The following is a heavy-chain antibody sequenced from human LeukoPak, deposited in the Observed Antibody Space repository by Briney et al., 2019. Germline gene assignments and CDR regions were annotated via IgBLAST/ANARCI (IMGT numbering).Heavy chain of an antibody. Sequence: GGSLRLSCAASGFTFSSYGMHWVRQAPGKGLEWVAVISYDGSNKYYADSVKGRFTISRDNSKNTLYLQMNSLRAEDTAVYYCAKDQHRYFDWLSHFDYWGQGTLVTVSS. D-gene: IGHD3-9*01. CDR3: AKDQHRYFDWLSHFDY. J-gene: IGHJ4*02. CDR1: GFTFSSYG. CDR2: ISYDGSNK. V-gene: IGHV3-30*18.